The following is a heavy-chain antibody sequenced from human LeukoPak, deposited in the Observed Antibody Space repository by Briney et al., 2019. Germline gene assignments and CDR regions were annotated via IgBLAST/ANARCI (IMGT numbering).Heavy chain of an antibody. D-gene: IGHD4-23*01. Sequence: GGSLRLSCAASGFTFSSYGIHWVRQAPGKGLEWVAFIRFDGSNQYYADSVKGRFTISRDNSENTLYLEMNSLRPEDTAVYYCARRAGGYSHPYDYWGQGILVTVSS. CDR1: GFTFSSYG. CDR2: IRFDGSNQ. CDR3: ARRAGGYSHPYDY. J-gene: IGHJ4*02. V-gene: IGHV3-30*02.